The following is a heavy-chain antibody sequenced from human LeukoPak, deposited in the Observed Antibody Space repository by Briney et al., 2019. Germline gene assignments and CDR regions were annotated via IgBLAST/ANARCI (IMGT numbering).Heavy chain of an antibody. Sequence: GGTLRLSCAASGFTFASYGMNWVRQAPGKGLEWVSAISASGGSTYYADSVKGRFTISRDNSKNTLYVQMNSLRAEDTAVYYCAKGGETPRYWYFVLWGRGTLVTVSS. V-gene: IGHV3-23*01. CDR3: AKGGETPRYWYFVL. CDR1: GFTFASYG. D-gene: IGHD3-10*01. J-gene: IGHJ2*01. CDR2: ISASGGST.